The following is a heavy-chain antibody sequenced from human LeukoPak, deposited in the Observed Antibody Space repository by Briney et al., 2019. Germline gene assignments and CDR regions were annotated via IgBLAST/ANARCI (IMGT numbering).Heavy chain of an antibody. CDR2: INNHGTAT. CDR1: GFTFHYFW. J-gene: IGHJ4*02. Sequence: PGGSLRLSCAASGFTFHYFWMHWLRQGPGKGPVRVSGINNHGTATYYADSVHGSFTISRANAKNTVHLQLIGLRAEDLSVYFCATVSEYWGQGTLVTVSS. V-gene: IGHV3-74*01. CDR3: ATVSEY.